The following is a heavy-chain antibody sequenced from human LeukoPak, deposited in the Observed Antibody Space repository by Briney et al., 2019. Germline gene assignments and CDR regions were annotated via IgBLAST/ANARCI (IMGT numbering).Heavy chain of an antibody. CDR2: ISAYIGNT. CDR1: GYTFTSYG. CDR3: ARGTPTGDGLYYYYYMDV. D-gene: IGHD7-27*01. Sequence: ASVKVSCKASGYTFTSYGISWVRQAPGQGLEWMGWISAYIGNTNYAQQLQGRVTMTTDTSTSTAYMELRSLRSDDTAVYYCARGTPTGDGLYYYYYMDVWGKGTTVTVSS. J-gene: IGHJ6*03. V-gene: IGHV1-18*01.